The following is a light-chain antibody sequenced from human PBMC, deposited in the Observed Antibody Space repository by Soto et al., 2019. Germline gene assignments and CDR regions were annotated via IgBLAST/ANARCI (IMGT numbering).Light chain of an antibody. J-gene: IGLJ1*01. CDR2: EVN. Sequence: QSVLTQPASVSGSPGQSVTISCTGTSSDIGSYNRVSWYQQPPGKAPKLIIYEVNNRPSGVSNRFSGSKSGNTASLTISGLQAEDEADYYCNSYTSSSSYVFGTGTKGTVL. CDR1: SSDIGSYNR. V-gene: IGLV2-18*02. CDR3: NSYTSSSSYV.